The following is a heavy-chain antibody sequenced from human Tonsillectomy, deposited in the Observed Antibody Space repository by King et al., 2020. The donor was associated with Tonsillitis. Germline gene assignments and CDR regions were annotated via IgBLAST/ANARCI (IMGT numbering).Heavy chain of an antibody. Sequence: VQLQQWGAGLLKPSETLSLTCAVYGGSFSGYYWSWIRQPPGKGLEWIGEINHSGSTNYNPSLKSRVTISVDTSKNQFSLTLSSVTAADTAVYYCARPKGYSSSWYDYWGQGTLVTVSS. CDR3: ARPKGYSSSWYDY. CDR2: INHSGST. D-gene: IGHD6-13*01. J-gene: IGHJ4*02. V-gene: IGHV4-34*01. CDR1: GGSFSGYY.